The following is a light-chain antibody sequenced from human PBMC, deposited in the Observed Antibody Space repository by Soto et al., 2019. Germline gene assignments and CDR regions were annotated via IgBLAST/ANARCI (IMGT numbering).Light chain of an antibody. CDR3: QQYNDWPPFT. CDR2: GAS. J-gene: IGKJ3*01. CDR1: QSVNDK. V-gene: IGKV3-15*01. Sequence: ELVMAQSPATLSVSPGERATLSCRASQSVNDKLAWFQQKPGQVPRLLIYGASITATGIPARFSGSGSGTEFTLTIFNLQSEDFAVYYCQQYNDWPPFTFGPGTKVDIK.